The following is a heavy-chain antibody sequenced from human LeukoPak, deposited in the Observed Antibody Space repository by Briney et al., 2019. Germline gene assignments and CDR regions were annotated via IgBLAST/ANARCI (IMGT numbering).Heavy chain of an antibody. CDR1: GGSISSYY. V-gene: IGHV4-59*01. CDR2: IYYSGST. J-gene: IGHJ4*02. Sequence: PLETLSLTYTVSGGSISSYYWSWIRQPPGKGLEWIGYIYYSGSTNYNPSLKSRVTISVGTSKNQFSLKLSSVTAADTAVYYCARESENGTFDYWGQGTLVTVSS. D-gene: IGHD1-26*01. CDR3: ARESENGTFDY.